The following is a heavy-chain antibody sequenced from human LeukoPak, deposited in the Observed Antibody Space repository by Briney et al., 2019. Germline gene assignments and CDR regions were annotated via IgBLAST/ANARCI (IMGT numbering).Heavy chain of an antibody. CDR3: ARGGYSSSSDALFDY. J-gene: IGHJ4*02. V-gene: IGHV4-59*01. CDR1: GGSISSYY. Sequence: SETLSLTCTVSGGSISSYYWSWIRQPPGKGLEWIGYIYYSGSTNYNPSLKSRVTISVDTSKSQFSLKLSSVTAADTAVYYCARGGYSSSSDALFDYWGQGTLVTVSS. CDR2: IYYSGST. D-gene: IGHD6-6*01.